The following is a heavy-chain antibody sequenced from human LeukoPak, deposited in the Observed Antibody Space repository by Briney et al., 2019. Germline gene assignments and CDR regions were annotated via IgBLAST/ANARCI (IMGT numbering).Heavy chain of an antibody. V-gene: IGHV3-7*01. D-gene: IGHD6-13*01. J-gene: IGHJ4*02. CDR1: GFTLSDYW. Sequence: PGGSLRLSCVASGFTLSDYWMSWVRQLPGKGLEWVANIKQDAGEIRYVDSVKGRFTISRDNAKNSVYLQMNSLRAEDTGLYYCARLGSSWDFFDFWGQGTLVTVS. CDR3: ARLGSSWDFFDF. CDR2: IKQDAGEI.